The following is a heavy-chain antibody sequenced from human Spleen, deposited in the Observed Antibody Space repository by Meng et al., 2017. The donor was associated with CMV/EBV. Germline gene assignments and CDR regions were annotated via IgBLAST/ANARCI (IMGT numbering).Heavy chain of an antibody. J-gene: IGHJ4*02. D-gene: IGHD1-26*01. CDR3: AKDTSGGWPYWSYFDY. V-gene: IGHV3-43*01. CDR1: GFTFDDYT. CDR2: ITRDGGTT. Sequence: GESLKISCAASGFTFDDYTMHWVRQAPGKGLEWVSLITRDGGTTYYADSVKGRFTISGDNSKNSLYLQMNSLRTEDTALYSCAKDTSGGWPYWSYFDYWGPGTLVTVSS.